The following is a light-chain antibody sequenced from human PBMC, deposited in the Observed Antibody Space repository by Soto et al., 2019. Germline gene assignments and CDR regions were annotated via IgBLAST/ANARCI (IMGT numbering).Light chain of an antibody. Sequence: IVLTQSPATLSSFPVSSVTLSCRASQAVNTRLAWYQHKPGQAPRLLISGASSRATGIPDRFSGSGSGTDFTLTVSRLEPEDFALYYCQQYGNSPITFGQGTRLEIK. V-gene: IGKV3-20*01. CDR3: QQYGNSPIT. CDR1: QAVNTR. J-gene: IGKJ5*01. CDR2: GAS.